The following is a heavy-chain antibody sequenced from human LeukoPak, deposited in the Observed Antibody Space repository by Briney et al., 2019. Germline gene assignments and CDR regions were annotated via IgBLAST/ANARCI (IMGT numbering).Heavy chain of an antibody. V-gene: IGHV1-2*02. CDR3: AREGIAVTNDNWFDP. CDR1: GYTFTDHY. CDR2: INPKSGGT. D-gene: IGHD6-19*01. J-gene: IGHJ5*02. Sequence: ASVTVSCKASGYTFTDHYIHWVRQAPGQGLEWMGWINPKSGGTDYAQKFQGRVTMTRDTSINTAQIELSRLRSDDTAVYYCAREGIAVTNDNWFDPWGQGTLVTVSS.